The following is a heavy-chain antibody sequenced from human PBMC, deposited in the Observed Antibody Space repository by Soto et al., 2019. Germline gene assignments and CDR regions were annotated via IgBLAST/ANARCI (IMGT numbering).Heavy chain of an antibody. CDR1: GFSLSTSRVG. D-gene: IGHD2-21*02. CDR2: IYWDDDK. J-gene: IGHJ4*02. V-gene: IGHV2-5*02. CDR3: AHTSGGGNSACFDY. Sequence: QITLKESGPTLVTPTQTLKLTCTFSGFSLSTSRVGVGWIRQPPGKALEWLALIYWDDDKRYSPSLKSRLTITKDTSKNQVVLTMTNTDPVDTATYYCAHTSGGGNSACFDYWGQGTLVTVSS.